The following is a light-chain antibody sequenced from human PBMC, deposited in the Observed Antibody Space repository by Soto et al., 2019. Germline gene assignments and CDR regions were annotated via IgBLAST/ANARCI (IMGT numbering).Light chain of an antibody. J-gene: IGLJ2*01. V-gene: IGLV1-44*01. CDR2: SNN. CDR3: AAWDDSLNGPV. CDR1: SPNIGSNT. Sequence: QSVLTQPPSASGTPGQRVTISCSGSSPNIGSNTVNWYQQLPGTAPKLLIYSNNQPPSGVPDRFSGSKSGTSASLAISGLQSEDEADYYCAAWDDSLNGPVFGGGTQLTV.